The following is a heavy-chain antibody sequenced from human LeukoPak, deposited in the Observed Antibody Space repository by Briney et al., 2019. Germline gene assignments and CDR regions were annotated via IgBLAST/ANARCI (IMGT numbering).Heavy chain of an antibody. V-gene: IGHV3-23*01. CDR1: GFSFSGYA. J-gene: IGHJ4*02. D-gene: IGHD2-15*01. Sequence: GGSLKLSCVASGFSFSGYAMSWVRQAPGKGLEWVSAIGSGGSDTHYADSVKGRFTISRDNSKTTLYLQMNSLRAEDTALYYCAKYFSTSASRNFDSWGQGILVSVSS. CDR3: AKYFSTSASRNFDS. CDR2: IGSGGSDT.